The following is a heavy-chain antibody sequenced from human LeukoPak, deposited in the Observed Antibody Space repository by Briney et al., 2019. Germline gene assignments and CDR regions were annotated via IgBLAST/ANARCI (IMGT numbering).Heavy chain of an antibody. Sequence: GGSPRLSCAASGFTFSSYAMSWVRQAPGKGLEWVSAISGSGGSTYYADSVKGRFTISRDNSKNTLYLQMNSLRAEDTAVYYCAKAFSSPNSGSYYAPFDYWGQGTLVTVSS. V-gene: IGHV3-23*01. CDR3: AKAFSSPNSGSYYAPFDY. CDR2: ISGSGGST. D-gene: IGHD1-26*01. CDR1: GFTFSSYA. J-gene: IGHJ4*02.